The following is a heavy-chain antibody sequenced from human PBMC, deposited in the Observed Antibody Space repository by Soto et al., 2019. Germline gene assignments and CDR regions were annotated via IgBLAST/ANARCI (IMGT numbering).Heavy chain of an antibody. CDR3: ARDGEGF. CDR1: GFTFSSNW. CDR2: INADGSET. V-gene: IGHV3-74*01. D-gene: IGHD2-21*01. J-gene: IGHJ4*02. Sequence: EVQLVESGGGLVQPGGSLRLSCAASGFTFSSNWMHWVRRVPGRGLVWVSRINADGSETNYEDSVEGRFTISRDNPKNTLYLQMNRLRAEDTAVYYCARDGEGFWGQGTLVTVSS.